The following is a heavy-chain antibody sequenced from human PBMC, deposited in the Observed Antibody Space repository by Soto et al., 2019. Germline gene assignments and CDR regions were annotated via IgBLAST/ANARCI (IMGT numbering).Heavy chain of an antibody. D-gene: IGHD2-15*01. J-gene: IGHJ4*02. CDR3: AREEIADDY. CDR2: ISGSSDNT. Sequence: QVQLVESGGGLVKPGGSLRLSCAASGFTFSDYYMTWIRQAPGKGLEWVSYISGSSDNTKYADSVKGRFTISRDNAKNSLYLQMNRLRVEDTAVYYCAREEIADDYWGQGTLVTVSS. V-gene: IGHV3-11*06. CDR1: GFTFSDYY.